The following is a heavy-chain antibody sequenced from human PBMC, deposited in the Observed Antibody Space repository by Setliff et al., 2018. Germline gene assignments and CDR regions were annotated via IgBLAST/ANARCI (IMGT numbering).Heavy chain of an antibody. V-gene: IGHV5-51*01. Sequence: GESLKISCKVSGDSLSSYWIAWVRQMPGKGLEWMGIIYPGDSDTKYSPSFQGQVTISADKSISTAYLQLSSLKASDTAMYYCARHHTNCAFDIWGQGTMVTVSS. CDR2: IYPGDSDT. J-gene: IGHJ3*02. CDR3: ARHHTNCAFDI. CDR1: GDSLSSYW.